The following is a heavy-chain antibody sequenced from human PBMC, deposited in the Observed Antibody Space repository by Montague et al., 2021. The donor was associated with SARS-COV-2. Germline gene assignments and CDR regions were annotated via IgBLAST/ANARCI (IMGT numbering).Heavy chain of an antibody. CDR3: ARDVRYYYDQ. CDR1: GGSMSSYH. V-gene: IGHV4-59*01. J-gene: IGHJ4*02. D-gene: IGHD3-10*01. CDR2: VSYRGST. Sequence: SETLSLTCSVSGGSMSSYHWFWIRQPPGKGLEWIGYVSYRGSTNXNLSPKSRVTISLDTSKNRFSLRVTSVTAADTAVYYCARDVRYYYDQWGQGILVTVSS.